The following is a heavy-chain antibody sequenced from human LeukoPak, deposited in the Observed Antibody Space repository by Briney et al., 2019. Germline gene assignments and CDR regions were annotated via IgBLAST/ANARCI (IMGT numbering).Heavy chain of an antibody. D-gene: IGHD6-13*01. V-gene: IGHV1-2*02. CDR3: AREPIIAAAGSLGMDV. CDR1: GYTFTRYY. CDR2: INPNSGGT. J-gene: IGHJ6*02. Sequence: ASVKVSCKASGYTFTRYYMHWVRQAPGQGGEGRGWINPNSGGTNYTQKFQASVTITRHTSISTAYMELSRLRSDDTAVYYCAREPIIAAAGSLGMDVWGQGTTVTVSS.